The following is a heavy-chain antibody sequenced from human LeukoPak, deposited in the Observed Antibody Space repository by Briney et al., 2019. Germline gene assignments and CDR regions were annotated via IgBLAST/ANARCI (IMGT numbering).Heavy chain of an antibody. CDR2: ISWNSGSI. J-gene: IGHJ3*02. D-gene: IGHD3-22*01. CDR3: AKGYYYDSSGYFDAFDI. Sequence: GRSLRLSCAASGFTFDDYAMHWVRQAPGKGLEWVSGISWNSGSIGYADSVKGRFTISRDNAKNSLYLQMNSLKAEDVALYYCAKGYYYDSSGYFDAFDIWGQGTMVTVSS. V-gene: IGHV3-9*03. CDR1: GFTFDDYA.